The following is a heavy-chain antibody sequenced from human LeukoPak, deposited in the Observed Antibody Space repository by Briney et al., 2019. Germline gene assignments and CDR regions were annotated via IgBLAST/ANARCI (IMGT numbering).Heavy chain of an antibody. V-gene: IGHV3-30*18. CDR1: GFTFSSYG. CDR2: ISYDGSNK. D-gene: IGHD3-3*01. CDR3: AKGPVRFLEWPSFDY. Sequence: GGSLRLSCAASGFTFSSYGMHWVRQAPGKGLEWVAVISYDGSNKYYADSVKGRFTISRDNAKNSLYLQMNSLRAEDMALYYCAKGPVRFLEWPSFDYWGQGTLVTVSS. J-gene: IGHJ4*02.